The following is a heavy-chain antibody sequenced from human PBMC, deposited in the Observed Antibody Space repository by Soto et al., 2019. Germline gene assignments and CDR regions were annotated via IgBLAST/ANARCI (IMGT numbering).Heavy chain of an antibody. V-gene: IGHV4-4*02. CDR1: GGSFTSNNW. CDR3: ASRDPGTSVDY. J-gene: IGHJ4*02. Sequence: QVQLQESGPGLVKPSRTLSLTCVVSGGSFTSNNWWTWVRQPPGQGLEWIGEIHRTGSTNYNPSLKSRVTISLDKSETQSSLKVTSLTAADTAVYYCASRDPGTSVDYWGQGTLVTVSS. D-gene: IGHD1-7*01. CDR2: IHRTGST.